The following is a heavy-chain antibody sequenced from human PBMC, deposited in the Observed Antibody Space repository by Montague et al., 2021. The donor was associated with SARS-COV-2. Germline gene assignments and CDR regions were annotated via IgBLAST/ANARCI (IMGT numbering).Heavy chain of an antibody. CDR1: GGSISSYY. D-gene: IGHD3-9*01. J-gene: IGHJ3*02. CDR3: ARTGLGAYDILSGYPVNAFGM. V-gene: IGHV4-59*01. Sequence: SETLSLTCTVSGGSISSYYWSWIRQPPGKGMEWIGYIYYSGSTNYNPSLKSRVTISVDTSKNQFSLKLSSVTAADTAVYYCARTGLGAYDILSGYPVNAFGMWGQGTMVTVSS. CDR2: IYYSGST.